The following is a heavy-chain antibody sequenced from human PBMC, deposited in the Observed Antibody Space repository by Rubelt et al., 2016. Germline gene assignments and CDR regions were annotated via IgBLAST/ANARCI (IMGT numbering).Heavy chain of an antibody. D-gene: IGHD3-22*01. V-gene: IGHV5-51*01. CDR3: AGHQDYYDSSGTDAFDI. J-gene: IGHJ3*02. CDR2: IYPGDSDT. Sequence: EVQLVQSGAEVKKPGESLKISCKGSGYSFTSYWIGWVRQMPGKGLEWMGIIYPGDSDTRYSPSVQGQATSSADKSSSTPYLQWSSLKASDTAMYYCAGHQDYYDSSGTDAFDIWGQGTMVTVSS. CDR1: GYSFTSYW.